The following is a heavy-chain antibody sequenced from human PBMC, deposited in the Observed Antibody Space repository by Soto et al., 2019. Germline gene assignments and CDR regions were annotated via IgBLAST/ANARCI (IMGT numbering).Heavy chain of an antibody. V-gene: IGHV4-4*07. CDR1: GGSISSYR. CDR2: LNTYGNT. J-gene: IGHJ5*02. D-gene: IGHD1-7*01. Sequence: QVQLQESGQGLVRPSETLSLTCTVSGGSISSYRWSWIRQPAGKGLEWIGRLNTYGNTHYNPSLKSRVTVSVDTSRNQFFLTLRSVTAADSAVYHCGRESGETWDYEASWGQGTPVTVSS. CDR3: GRESGETWDYEAS.